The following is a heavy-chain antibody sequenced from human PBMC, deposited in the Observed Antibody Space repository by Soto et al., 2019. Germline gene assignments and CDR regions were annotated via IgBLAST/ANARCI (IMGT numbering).Heavy chain of an antibody. V-gene: IGHV1-18*01. CDR1: GYTFTRSG. CDR2: ISTYNGDT. D-gene: IGHD5-12*01. CDR3: AREGVALYYYYGMDV. Sequence: QVQLVQSGAEVKKPGASVKVSCKASGYTFTRSGISWVRQAPGQGLEWMGGISTYNGDTNYAQTFQGRVTMTTDTSTSTVHMEVRSLRSDDTAVYYCAREGVALYYYYGMDVWGQGTPVTVSS. J-gene: IGHJ6*02.